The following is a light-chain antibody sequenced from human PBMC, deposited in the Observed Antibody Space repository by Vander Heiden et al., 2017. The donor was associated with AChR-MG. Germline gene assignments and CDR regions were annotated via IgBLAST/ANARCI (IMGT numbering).Light chain of an antibody. CDR3: QQYNNWPLTWT. J-gene: IGKJ1*01. V-gene: IGKV3-15*01. Sequence: EIVMTQSPAPLSVSPGERATLPCRASQSVSSNLAWYQQKPGQAPRLLSYGASTRATGIPARFSGSGSGTEFTLTISSLQSEDFAVYYCQQYNNWPLTWTFGQGTKVEIK. CDR1: QSVSSN. CDR2: GAS.